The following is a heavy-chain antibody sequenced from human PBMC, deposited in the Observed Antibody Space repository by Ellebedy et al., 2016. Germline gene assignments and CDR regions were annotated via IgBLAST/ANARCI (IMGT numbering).Heavy chain of an antibody. V-gene: IGHV1-69*13. CDR2: IIPFLGTT. J-gene: IGHJ4*02. CDR3: ARENQGRTKYYFDY. Sequence: SVKVSCKASGGTFNSHAFNWVRQAPGQGLEWMGGIIPFLGTTNYGPKFRGRVSFTADESSSTAYMELTSLTSEDTAVYFCARENQGRTKYYFDYWGQGTLVTVSS. CDR1: GGTFNSHA. D-gene: IGHD1-14*01.